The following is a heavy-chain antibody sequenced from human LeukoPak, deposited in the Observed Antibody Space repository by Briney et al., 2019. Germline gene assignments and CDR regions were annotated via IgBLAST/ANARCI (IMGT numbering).Heavy chain of an antibody. V-gene: IGHV3-21*01. CDR3: ARDAGYYYGSGSSSDN. D-gene: IGHD3-10*01. CDR2: ISSSSSYI. J-gene: IGHJ4*02. CDR1: GFTFSSYS. Sequence: GGSLRLSCAASGFTFSSYSMNWVRQAPGKGLEWVSSISSSSSYIYYADSVKGRFTISRDNAKNSLYLQMNSLRAEDTAVYYCARDAGYYYGSGSSSDNWGQGTLVTVSS.